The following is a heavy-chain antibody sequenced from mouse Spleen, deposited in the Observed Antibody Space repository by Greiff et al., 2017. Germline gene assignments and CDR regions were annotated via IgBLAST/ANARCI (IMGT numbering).Heavy chain of an antibody. CDR3: ARRGDYDVGAWFAY. D-gene: IGHD2-4*01. CDR1: GFTFSSYA. Sequence: EVKLMESGGGLVKPGGSLKLSCAASGFTFSSYAMSWVRQTPEKRLEWVATISSGGSYTYYPDSVKGRFTISRDNAKNTLYLQMSSLRSEDTAMDYCARRGDYDVGAWFAYWGQGTLVTVSA. CDR2: ISSGGSYT. J-gene: IGHJ3*01. V-gene: IGHV5-9-1*01.